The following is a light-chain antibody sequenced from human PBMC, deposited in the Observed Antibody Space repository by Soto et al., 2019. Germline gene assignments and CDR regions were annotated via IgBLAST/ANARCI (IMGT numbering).Light chain of an antibody. V-gene: IGLV2-8*01. J-gene: IGLJ2*01. CDR1: SSDVGGYNY. CDR3: SSYAGSNNSVV. Sequence: QSALTQPPSASGSPGQSVTISRTGTSSDVGGYNYVSWYQQHPGKAPKLMIYEVSKRPSGVPDRFSGSKSGNTASLTVSGLQAEDEADYYCSSYAGSNNSVVFGGGPKLTVL. CDR2: EVS.